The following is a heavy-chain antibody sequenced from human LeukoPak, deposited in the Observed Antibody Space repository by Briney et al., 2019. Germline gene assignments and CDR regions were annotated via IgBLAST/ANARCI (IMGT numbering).Heavy chain of an antibody. V-gene: IGHV3-30*04. CDR3: AKDFVLWWFDY. D-gene: IGHD2-21*01. CDR1: GFTFSNYV. Sequence: GGSLRLSCAASGFTFSNYVMSWVRQTPDRVLEWVASISYDGKKDFYADSVKGRFTISRDNSKNTLYLQMNSLRAEDTAVYYCAKDFVLWWFDYWGQGTLVTVSS. CDR2: ISYDGKKD. J-gene: IGHJ4*02.